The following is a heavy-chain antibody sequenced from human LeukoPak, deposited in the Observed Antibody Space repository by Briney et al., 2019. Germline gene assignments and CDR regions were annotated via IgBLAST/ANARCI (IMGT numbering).Heavy chain of an antibody. CDR1: GGSFSGYY. Sequence: SETLSLTCAVYGGSFSGYYWSWIRQPPGKGLEWIGEINHSGSTNYNPSLKSRVTISVDTSENQFSLKLNSVTAADTAVYYCARSDVVVVAAPFDPWGQGTLVTVSS. CDR2: INHSGST. J-gene: IGHJ5*02. D-gene: IGHD2-15*01. CDR3: ARSDVVVVAAPFDP. V-gene: IGHV4-34*01.